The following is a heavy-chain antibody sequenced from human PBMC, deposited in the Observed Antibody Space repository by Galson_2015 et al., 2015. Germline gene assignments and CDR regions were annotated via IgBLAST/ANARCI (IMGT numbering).Heavy chain of an antibody. Sequence: SLAYVKKPGESLQVSCKASGGTFSSYAISCVRQAPGQGLDWMGGIIPIFGTANYAQKFQGRVTITADESTSTAYMELSSMRSEDTAVYYCASGYCSSTSCRDGAEYFQHWGQGTLVTVSS. D-gene: IGHD2-2*01. CDR2: IIPIFGTA. CDR3: ASGYCSSTSCRDGAEYFQH. V-gene: IGHV1-69*01. CDR1: GGTFSSYA. J-gene: IGHJ1*01.